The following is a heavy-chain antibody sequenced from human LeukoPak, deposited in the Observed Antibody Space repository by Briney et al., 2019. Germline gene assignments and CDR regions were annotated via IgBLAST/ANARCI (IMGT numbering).Heavy chain of an antibody. CDR2: INPSGGST. Sequence: ASVKVSCKASGYTFTSYYMHWVRQAPGQGLEWTGIINPSGGSTSYAQKFQGRVTMTRDMSTSTVYMELSSLRSEDTAVYYCAREDYYDSSGTKFDPWGQGTLVTVSS. CDR1: GYTFTSYY. V-gene: IGHV1-46*01. J-gene: IGHJ5*02. D-gene: IGHD3-22*01. CDR3: AREDYYDSSGTKFDP.